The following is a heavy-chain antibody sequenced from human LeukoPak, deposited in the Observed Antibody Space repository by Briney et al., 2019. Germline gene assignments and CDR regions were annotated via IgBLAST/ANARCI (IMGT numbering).Heavy chain of an antibody. D-gene: IGHD3-9*01. V-gene: IGHV3-33*01. J-gene: IGHJ6*02. CDR1: GFTFSSYG. CDR2: IWYDGSNK. Sequence: GGSLRLSCAASGFTFSSYGMHWVRQAPGKGLEWVAVIWYDGSNKYYADSVKGRFTISRDNAKNSLYLQMNSLRAEDTAVYYCARGGLVDSNYYYYYGVDVWGQGTTVTVSS. CDR3: ARGGLVDSNYYYYYGVDV.